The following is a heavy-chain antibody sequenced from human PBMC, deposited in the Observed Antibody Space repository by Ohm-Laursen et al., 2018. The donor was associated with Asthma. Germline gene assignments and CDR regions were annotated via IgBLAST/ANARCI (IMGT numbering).Heavy chain of an antibody. Sequence: SVKVSCKSLGGTLGTSVIGWVRQAPGQGLEWLGGINSVFGTSTYAQKFHDRVTITADDSTSTVYMELSSLRSEDTAVYYCARKAGSCITSNCYSLDFWGQGTLVTVSS. D-gene: IGHD2-15*01. V-gene: IGHV1-69*13. CDR1: GGTLGTSV. CDR3: ARKAGSCITSNCYSLDF. CDR2: INSVFGTS. J-gene: IGHJ4*02.